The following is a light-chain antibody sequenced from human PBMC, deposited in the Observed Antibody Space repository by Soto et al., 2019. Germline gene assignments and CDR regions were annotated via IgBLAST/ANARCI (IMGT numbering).Light chain of an antibody. CDR3: QQYNNWPPWT. J-gene: IGKJ1*01. CDR2: GAS. Sequence: EIVMTQSTATLSVSPGERATLSCRASQSVSSNLAWYQQKPGQAPRLLIYGASTRATGIPARFSGSGSGTEFTLTISSLQSEDFAVYYGQQYNNWPPWTFGQGPKVEIK. V-gene: IGKV3-15*01. CDR1: QSVSSN.